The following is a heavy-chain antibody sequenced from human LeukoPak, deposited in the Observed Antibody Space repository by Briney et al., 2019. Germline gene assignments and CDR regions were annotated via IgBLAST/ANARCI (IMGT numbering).Heavy chain of an antibody. D-gene: IGHD2-15*01. CDR3: ARDVSSNWFDP. V-gene: IGHV4-59*01. J-gene: IGHJ5*02. CDR1: GGSISSYY. CDR2: IYYSGST. Sequence: SETLSLTCTVSGGSISSYYWSWIRRPPGKGLEWIGYIYYSGSTNYNPSLKSRVTISVDTSKNQFSLKLSSVTAADTAVYYCARDVSSNWFDPWGQGTLVTVSS.